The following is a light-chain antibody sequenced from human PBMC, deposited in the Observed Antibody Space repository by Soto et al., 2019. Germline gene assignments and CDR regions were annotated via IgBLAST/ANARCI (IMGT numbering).Light chain of an antibody. CDR2: DNN. V-gene: IGLV1-51*01. J-gene: IGLJ1*01. CDR1: SSNIGNNY. CDR3: GTWDSSLSAYV. Sequence: QSVLTQPPSVSAALGQKVTISCTGSSSNIGNNYVSWYQQLPGTAPKLLIYDNNKRPSGIPDRFSGSKSGTSATLGITGLQTGDEADYYCGTWDSSLSAYVFGTGTKLTVL.